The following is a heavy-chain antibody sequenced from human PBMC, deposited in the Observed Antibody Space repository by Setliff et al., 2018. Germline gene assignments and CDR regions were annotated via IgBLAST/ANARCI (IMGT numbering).Heavy chain of an antibody. D-gene: IGHD2-15*01. Sequence: PGGSLRLSCAASGFTLSDHYIDWIRQAPGKGLEWISYISSSSDTIYYSDSEKGRFTISRDNAKKSLYLQRNSLRAGDTALYYCANAGRYCSGGSCYDGLDYWGQGALVTVSS. J-gene: IGHJ4*02. CDR1: GFTLSDHY. CDR3: ANAGRYCSGGSCYDGLDY. V-gene: IGHV3-11*04. CDR2: ISSSSDTI.